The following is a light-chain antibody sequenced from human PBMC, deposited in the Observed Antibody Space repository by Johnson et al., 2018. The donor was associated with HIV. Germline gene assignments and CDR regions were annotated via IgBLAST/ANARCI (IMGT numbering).Light chain of an antibody. V-gene: IGLV1-51*02. CDR1: SSDMGNYA. CDR3: GTWDSSLSAHYV. CDR2: ENN. J-gene: IGLJ1*01. Sequence: HSVLTQPPSVSAAPGQKVTISCSGSSSDMGNYAVSWYQQLPGTAPKLLIYENNKRPSGIADRFSGSKSGTSATLGITGLQTGAEADYYCGTWDSSLSAHYVFGTGTKVTVL.